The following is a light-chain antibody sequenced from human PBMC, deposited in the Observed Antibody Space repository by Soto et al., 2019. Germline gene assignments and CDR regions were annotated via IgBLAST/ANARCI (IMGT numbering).Light chain of an antibody. V-gene: IGKV3-15*01. CDR2: GAS. J-gene: IGKJ4*02. CDR3: QQYENWPQLT. Sequence: IVMTQSPATLSVSPGERAILSCRASQSVGGDLAWYQRKPGQAPRLLIYGASSRAPGIPTRFSGSGSGTEFTLTISSLQSEDLAVYYCQQYENWPQLTVGGGTKVDIK. CDR1: QSVGGD.